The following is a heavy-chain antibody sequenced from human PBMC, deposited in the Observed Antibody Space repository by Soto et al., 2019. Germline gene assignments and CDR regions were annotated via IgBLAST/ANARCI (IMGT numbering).Heavy chain of an antibody. CDR1: GFTFSSYA. CDR2: ISGSGGST. D-gene: IGHD3-3*01. CDR3: AKVLYDFWSGYLYADYFDY. J-gene: IGHJ4*02. V-gene: IGHV3-23*01. Sequence: PGGSLRLSCAASGFTFSSYAMSWVREAPGKGLEWVSAISGSGGSTYYADSVKGRFTISRDNSKNTLYLQMNSLRAEDTAVYYCAKVLYDFWSGYLYADYFDYWGQGTLVTVSS.